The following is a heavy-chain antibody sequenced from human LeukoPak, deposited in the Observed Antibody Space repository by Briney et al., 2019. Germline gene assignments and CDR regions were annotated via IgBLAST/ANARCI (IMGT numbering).Heavy chain of an antibody. D-gene: IGHD5-24*01. CDR2: IYYSGST. CDR3: ARRSRMTTIDAFDI. J-gene: IGHJ3*02. V-gene: IGHV4-59*08. CDR1: GGSISSYY. Sequence: SETLSLTCTVSGGSISSYYWIWIRQPPGKGLEWIGYIYYSGSTNYNPSLKSRVTISVDTSKNQFFLKLSSVTAADTAVYYCARRSRMTTIDAFDIWGQGTMVTVSS.